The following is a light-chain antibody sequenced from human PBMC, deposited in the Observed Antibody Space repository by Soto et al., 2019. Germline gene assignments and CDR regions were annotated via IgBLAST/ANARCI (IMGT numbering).Light chain of an antibody. J-gene: IGKJ2*01. CDR3: QQYNNWPPYT. CDR2: GVS. Sequence: EVVMTQSPGPLSVSPGERATLSCRASQRIRRNLAWYQQKPGRAPRLLIYGVSTRATGIPARFSGSGSETDFTLTISSLQSEDFAVYYCQQYNNWPPYTFGQGTKLEF. V-gene: IGKV3-15*01. CDR1: QRIRRN.